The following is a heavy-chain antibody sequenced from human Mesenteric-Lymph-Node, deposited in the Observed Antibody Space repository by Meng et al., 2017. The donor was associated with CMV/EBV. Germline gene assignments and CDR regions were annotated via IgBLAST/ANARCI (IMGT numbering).Heavy chain of an antibody. V-gene: IGHV3-48*01. Sequence: FTSSSYWMHWVRQAPGKGLEWLTKTSDSGTIIYYADSVKGRFTISRDNAKNSLYLQMNSLRAGDTAVYYCARVFRGLGYSAYDYSFDLWGQGTLVTVSS. CDR1: FTSSSYW. D-gene: IGHD5-12*01. J-gene: IGHJ4*02. CDR2: TSDSGTII. CDR3: ARVFRGLGYSAYDYSFDL.